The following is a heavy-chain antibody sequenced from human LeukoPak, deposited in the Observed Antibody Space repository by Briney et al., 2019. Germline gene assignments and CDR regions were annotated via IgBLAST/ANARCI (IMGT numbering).Heavy chain of an antibody. D-gene: IGHD6-19*01. J-gene: IGHJ4*02. V-gene: IGHV3-30*02. Sequence: PGGSLRLSCAASGFTFSSYAMSWVRQAPGKGLEWVAFIQYDGSNEKYVDSVKGRFTVSRDNSKNMLYLQMNSLRAEDTSVYYCAKGQGWYVDYWGQGTLVTVSS. CDR2: IQYDGSNE. CDR3: AKGQGWYVDY. CDR1: GFTFSSYA.